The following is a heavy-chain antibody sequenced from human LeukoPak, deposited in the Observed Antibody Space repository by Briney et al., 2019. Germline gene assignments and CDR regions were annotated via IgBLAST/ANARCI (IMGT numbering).Heavy chain of an antibody. Sequence: SETLSLTCTVSGGSIGSYYWSWIRQPPGKGLEWMGYIYYSGSTNYNPSLKSRVTISVDTSKNQSSLKLSSVTAADTAVYYCARARSGYAYYYYGMDVWGQGTTVTVSS. V-gene: IGHV4-59*01. CDR1: GGSIGSYY. J-gene: IGHJ6*02. CDR3: ARARSGYAYYYYGMDV. CDR2: IYYSGST. D-gene: IGHD3-3*01.